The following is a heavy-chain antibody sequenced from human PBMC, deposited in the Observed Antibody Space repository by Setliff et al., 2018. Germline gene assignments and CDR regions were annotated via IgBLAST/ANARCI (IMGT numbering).Heavy chain of an antibody. V-gene: IGHV3-48*01. CDR2: ITGSSGTI. CDR1: GFTFSSYS. CDR3: AKNGFGVVALGVNNWFDP. Sequence: PGGSLRLSCAASGFTFSSYSMNWVRQAPGKGLEWLSYITGSSGTIYYADSVKGRFTISRDNAKNSLYLQMNSLRAEDTAVYYCAKNGFGVVALGVNNWFDPWGQGTLVTVSS. J-gene: IGHJ5*02. D-gene: IGHD3-10*01.